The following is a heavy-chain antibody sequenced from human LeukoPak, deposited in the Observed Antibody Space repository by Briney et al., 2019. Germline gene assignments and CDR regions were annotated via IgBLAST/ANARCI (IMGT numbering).Heavy chain of an antibody. Sequence: PGGSLRLSCAASGFSFSSYAMHWVRQAPGKGLEWVAVISYDGSNEYYADSVKGRFTISRDNSKNTLYLQMNSLSGEDTAVYYCARATGYSSSWKGYNWFDPWGQGTLVTVSS. CDR2: ISYDGSNE. D-gene: IGHD6-13*01. CDR1: GFSFSSYA. V-gene: IGHV3-30*04. J-gene: IGHJ5*02. CDR3: ARATGYSSSWKGYNWFDP.